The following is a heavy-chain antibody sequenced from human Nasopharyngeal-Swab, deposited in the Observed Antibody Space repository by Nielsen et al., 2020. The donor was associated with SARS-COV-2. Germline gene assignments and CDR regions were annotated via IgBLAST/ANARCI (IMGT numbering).Heavy chain of an antibody. CDR2: IFYRRGKS. CDR1: GGSISDFP. J-gene: IGHJ5*02. CDR3: ARHARRGFDP. Sequence: SETLSLTCNVSGGSISDFPWSWIRQPPGKALEWIGYIFYRRGKSNYNSSLKSRVTISTDTPKNQFSLRLSSETAADTAVYYCARHARRGFDPWGQGTLVTVSA. V-gene: IGHV4-59*08.